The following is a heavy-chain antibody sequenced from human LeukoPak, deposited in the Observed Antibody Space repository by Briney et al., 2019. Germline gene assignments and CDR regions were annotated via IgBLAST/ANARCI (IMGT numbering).Heavy chain of an antibody. CDR3: ARGTPEYFQH. V-gene: IGHV4-59*08. Sequence: SETLSLTCTVSGDSITSYFWSWIRQPPGKGLEWIGYIYYSGSTNYNPSLKSRVTISVDTSKNQFSLKLSSVTAADTAVYYCARGTPEYFQHWGQGTLVTVSS. CDR2: IYYSGST. CDR1: GDSITSYF. J-gene: IGHJ1*01. D-gene: IGHD3-10*01.